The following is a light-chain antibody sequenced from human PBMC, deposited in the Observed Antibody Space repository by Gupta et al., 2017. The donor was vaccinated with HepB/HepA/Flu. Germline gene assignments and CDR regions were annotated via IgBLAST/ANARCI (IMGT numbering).Light chain of an antibody. CDR3: AAWDKSRSCYV. J-gene: IGLJ1*01. V-gene: IGLV1-47*01. CDR1: GSTIGLNY. Sequence: GTPGQRVTISCSGSGSTIGLNYLHWYQQLPGTAPNVLIFRSNQRPSGVPDRFSGSTSGTSASLAISGLRAEDEADYYCAAWDKSRSCYVFGTGTKVTVL. CDR2: RSN.